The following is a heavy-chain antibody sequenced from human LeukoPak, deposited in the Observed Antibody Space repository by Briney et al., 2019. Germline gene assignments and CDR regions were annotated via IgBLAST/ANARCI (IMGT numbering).Heavy chain of an antibody. Sequence: SETLSLTCAVSGDSISSSNWWNWVRQPPGKGLEWIGEISHTGSANYNPSLKSRVTISVDKSKNQISLNLNSVTAADTAVYYCARDLYGGNSVFDYWGQGTLVAVSS. V-gene: IGHV4-4*02. J-gene: IGHJ4*02. D-gene: IGHD4-23*01. CDR2: ISHTGSA. CDR1: GDSISSSNW. CDR3: ARDLYGGNSVFDY.